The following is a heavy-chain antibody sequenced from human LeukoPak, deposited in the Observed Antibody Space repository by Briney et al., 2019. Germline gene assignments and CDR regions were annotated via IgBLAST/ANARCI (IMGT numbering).Heavy chain of an antibody. J-gene: IGHJ4*02. CDR3: VRFNLTSRWSGDLDH. Sequence: GSLRLSCAASGFTFSSYWMHWVRQAPGKGLVWVSRINPDGSSAIYADSVKGRFTISRDNAKNTLYLQMNSLRVEDTAVYYCVRFNLTSRWSGDLDHWGQGTLVTVSS. V-gene: IGHV3-74*01. D-gene: IGHD6-13*01. CDR1: GFTFSSYW. CDR2: INPDGSSA.